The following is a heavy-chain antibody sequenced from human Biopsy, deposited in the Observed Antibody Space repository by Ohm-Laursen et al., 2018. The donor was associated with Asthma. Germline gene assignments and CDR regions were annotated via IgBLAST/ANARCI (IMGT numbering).Heavy chain of an antibody. CDR1: GYTFINYA. J-gene: IGHJ3*02. V-gene: IGHV1-3*01. D-gene: IGHD3-9*01. CDR3: ARTYFDFLTGQVHDAFAM. Sequence: GSSVKVSCNASGYTFINYAIHWVRQAPGHSLEWMGWINAANGNTKYSQKFQGRLTISRDTSASTAYMDLSSLRSEDTAVYYCARTYFDFLTGQVHDAFAMLGQGTMVTVSS. CDR2: INAANGNT.